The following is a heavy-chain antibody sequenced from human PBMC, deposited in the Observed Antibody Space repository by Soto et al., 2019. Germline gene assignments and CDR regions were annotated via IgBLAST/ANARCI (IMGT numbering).Heavy chain of an antibody. Sequence: SVKVSCKASGGTFTNYAFSWVRQAPGQGLEWLGGIIPIFGTADYAQKFQGRVTITADESTSTAYMELSSLRSEDTAVYYCARDISTYSSSWSPIDYWGQGTLVTVSS. CDR2: IIPIFGTA. D-gene: IGHD6-13*01. CDR3: ARDISTYSSSWSPIDY. CDR1: GGTFTNYA. J-gene: IGHJ4*02. V-gene: IGHV1-69*13.